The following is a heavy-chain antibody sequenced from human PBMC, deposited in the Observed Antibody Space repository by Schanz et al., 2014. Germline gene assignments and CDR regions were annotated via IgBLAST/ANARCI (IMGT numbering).Heavy chain of an antibody. CDR3: ARDMTIAPA. CDR2: IWYDGNNK. J-gene: IGHJ5*02. D-gene: IGHD6-13*01. V-gene: IGHV3-33*01. Sequence: QVQLVESGGGVVQPGRSRRLSCAAFGFTFSSYGMHWVPQAPGKGLEWVAVIWYDGNNKFYADSVKGRFTISRDNSKNTLYLQMDTLRVEDTAMFYCARDMTIAPAWGQGTLVTVSS. CDR1: GFTFSSYG.